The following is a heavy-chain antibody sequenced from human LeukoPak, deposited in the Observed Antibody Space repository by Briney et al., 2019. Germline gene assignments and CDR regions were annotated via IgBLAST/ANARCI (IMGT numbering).Heavy chain of an antibody. CDR1: GYTFSSYY. J-gene: IGHJ4*02. CDR2: INPSGGST. D-gene: IGHD3-22*01. V-gene: IGHV1-46*01. CDR3: ARDDSSGPQVY. Sequence: ASVKVSCKASGYTFSSYYMHWVRQAPGQGLEWMGIINPSGGSTKYAQKLQGRVTMTRDTPTSTVHMELSSLRSEDTAVYYCARDDSSGPQVYWGQGTLVTVSS.